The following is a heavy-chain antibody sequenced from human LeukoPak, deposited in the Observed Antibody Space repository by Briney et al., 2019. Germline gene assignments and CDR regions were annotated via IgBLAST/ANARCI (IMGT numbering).Heavy chain of an antibody. Sequence: ASVKVSCKASGYTFTGYYMHWVRQAPGQGPEWMGWINPNSGGTNYAQKFQGRVTMTRDTSISTAYMELSRLRSDDTAVYYCARDRAAAGVMDVWGKGTTVTVSS. CDR1: GYTFTGYY. CDR2: INPNSGGT. CDR3: ARDRAAAGVMDV. D-gene: IGHD6-13*01. V-gene: IGHV1-2*02. J-gene: IGHJ6*03.